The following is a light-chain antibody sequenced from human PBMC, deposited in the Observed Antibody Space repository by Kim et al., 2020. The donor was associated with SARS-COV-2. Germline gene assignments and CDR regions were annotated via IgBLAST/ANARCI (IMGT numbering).Light chain of an antibody. CDR3: NSRDSSGNHLV. CDR2: GKN. Sequence: GQTVRITCRGDNLRSYYASWSQQKPGQAPVLVIYGKNNRPSGIPDRFSGSSSGNTASLTITGAQAEDEADYYCNSRDSSGNHLVFGTGTKVTVL. V-gene: IGLV3-19*01. J-gene: IGLJ1*01. CDR1: NLRSYY.